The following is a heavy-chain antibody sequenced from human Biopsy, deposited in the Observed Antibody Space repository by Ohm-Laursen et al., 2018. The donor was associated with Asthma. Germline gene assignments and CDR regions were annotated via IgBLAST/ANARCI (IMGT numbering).Heavy chain of an antibody. Sequence: ASVKVSCKSLGGTFNTYVIGWVRQAPGQGLEWLGGVNSVFGTTTYPQKFQDRVTITADDSTSTVYMELSSLRSEDTAVYYCARKAGSCISRTCYSLDFWGQGTLVTVSS. V-gene: IGHV1-69*13. D-gene: IGHD2-2*01. J-gene: IGHJ4*02. CDR1: GGTFNTYV. CDR3: ARKAGSCISRTCYSLDF. CDR2: VNSVFGTT.